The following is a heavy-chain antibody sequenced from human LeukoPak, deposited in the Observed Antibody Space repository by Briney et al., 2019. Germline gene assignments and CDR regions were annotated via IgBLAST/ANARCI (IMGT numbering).Heavy chain of an antibody. D-gene: IGHD4-11*01. CDR1: GGSFSGYY. J-gene: IGHJ5*02. CDR2: INHSGSI. Sequence: SETLSLTCAVYGGSFSGYYWSWIRQPPGKGLEWIGEINHSGSINYNPSLKSRVTISVDTSKNQFSLKLSSVTAADTAVYYCARSEVWTTPSFDPWGQGTLVTVSS. V-gene: IGHV4-34*01. CDR3: ARSEVWTTPSFDP.